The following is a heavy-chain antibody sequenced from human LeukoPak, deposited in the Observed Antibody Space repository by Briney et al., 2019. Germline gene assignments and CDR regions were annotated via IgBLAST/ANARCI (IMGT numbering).Heavy chain of an antibody. V-gene: IGHV4-39*02. Sequence: PSETLSLTCAVSGASISSSIHYWGWVRQPPGKGLEWIGSVYYSGGTYYNPSLESRLTISVDTSNNRFSLKLKSVTAADTAIFYCARVTTGSTTLDSWGQGILVTVSS. CDR1: GASISSSIHY. CDR2: VYYSGGT. J-gene: IGHJ5*01. CDR3: ARVTTGSTTLDS. D-gene: IGHD1-1*01.